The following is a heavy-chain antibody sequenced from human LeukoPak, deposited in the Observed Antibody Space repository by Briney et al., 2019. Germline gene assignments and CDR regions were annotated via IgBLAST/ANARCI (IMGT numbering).Heavy chain of an antibody. J-gene: IGHJ4*02. CDR2: ISGSGGST. CDR3: ARDLYSYRGGLDY. Sequence: GGSLRLSCAASGFTFSSYGMSWVRQAPGKGLEWVSAISGSGGSTYYADSVKGRFTISRDNSKNTLYLQMNSLRAEDTAVYYCARDLYSYRGGLDYWGQGTLVTVSS. CDR1: GFTFSSYG. V-gene: IGHV3-23*01. D-gene: IGHD5-18*01.